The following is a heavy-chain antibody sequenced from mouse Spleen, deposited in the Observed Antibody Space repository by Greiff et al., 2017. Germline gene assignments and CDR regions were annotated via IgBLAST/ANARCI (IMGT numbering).Heavy chain of an antibody. V-gene: IGHV2-9-1*01. Sequence: VQLQQSGPGLVAPSQSLSITCTVSGFSLTSYAISWVRQPPGKGLEWLGVIWTGGGTDYNSALKSRLSISKDNSKSQVFLKMNSLQTDDTARYYCARKSTGTGYYYAMDYWGQGTSVTVSS. D-gene: IGHD4-1*01. CDR3: ARKSTGTGYYYAMDY. CDR1: GFSLTSYA. J-gene: IGHJ4*01. CDR2: IWTGGGT.